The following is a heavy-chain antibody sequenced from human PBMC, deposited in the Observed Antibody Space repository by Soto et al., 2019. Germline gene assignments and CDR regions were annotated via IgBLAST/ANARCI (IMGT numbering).Heavy chain of an antibody. CDR1: GITFSGYG. D-gene: IGHD3-10*01. Sequence: VGSLRLSCAASGITFSGYGMHWVRQAPGKGLEWVAIIWYDGSSKYYGDSVKGRFSISRDNSKNTLYLQMNNLRAEDTAVYYCASAGAGEFTMAVWGQGTTVTVSS. CDR3: ASAGAGEFTMAV. J-gene: IGHJ6*02. CDR2: IWYDGSSK. V-gene: IGHV3-33*01.